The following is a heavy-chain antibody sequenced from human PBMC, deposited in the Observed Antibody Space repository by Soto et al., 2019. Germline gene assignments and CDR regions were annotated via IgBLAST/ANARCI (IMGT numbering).Heavy chain of an antibody. CDR1: GGSISSYY. V-gene: IGHV4-59*08. D-gene: IGHD1-1*01. J-gene: IGHJ4*02. CDR3: ARRYGSSFDY. CDR2: IYYSGST. Sequence: QVQLQESGPGLVKPSETLSLTCTVSGGSISSYYWSWIRQPPGKGLEWIGYIYYSGSTNYNPSLKSAGTISVDTPKNQFSLNLSSMTAADTAVYYCARRYGSSFDYWGQGTLVTVSS.